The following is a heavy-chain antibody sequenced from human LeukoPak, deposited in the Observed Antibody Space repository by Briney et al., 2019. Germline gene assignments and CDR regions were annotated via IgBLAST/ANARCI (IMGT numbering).Heavy chain of an antibody. CDR1: GGSISSSSYY. V-gene: IGHV4-39*07. CDR3: ARGLHGVIIVYYYYVMDV. CDR2: INHSGGST. D-gene: IGHD2/OR15-2a*01. J-gene: IGHJ6*02. Sequence: PSETLSLTCTVSGGSISSSSYYWGWIRQPPGKGLEWIGEINHSGGSTNYNPTFKSRAAISLDTSKNQFSLRLSSVTAADTAVYYCARGLHGVIIVYYYYVMDVWGQGTTVTVSS.